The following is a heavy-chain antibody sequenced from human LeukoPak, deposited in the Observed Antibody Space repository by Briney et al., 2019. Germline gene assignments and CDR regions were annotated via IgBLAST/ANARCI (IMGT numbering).Heavy chain of an antibody. D-gene: IGHD2-2*01. V-gene: IGHV3-20*01. J-gene: IGHJ3*02. CDR1: GFTFDDYG. CDR2: INWNGGST. Sequence: GGSLRLSCAASGFTFDDYGMSWVRQAPGKGLEWVSGINWNGGSTGYADSVKGRFTISRDNAKNSLYLQMNSLRAEDSALYHCARGLLPAAYAFDIWGQGTMVTVSS. CDR3: ARGLLPAAYAFDI.